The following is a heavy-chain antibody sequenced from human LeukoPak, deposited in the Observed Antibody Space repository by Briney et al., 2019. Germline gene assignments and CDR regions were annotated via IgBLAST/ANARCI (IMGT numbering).Heavy chain of an antibody. Sequence: SETLSLTCAVYGGSFSGYYWSWIRQPPGKGLEWIGEINHSGSTNYNPSLKSRVTISVDTSKNQFSLKLSSVTAADTAVYYCARGRRGSGISSPGYYYYGMDVWGQGTTVTVSS. CDR2: INHSGST. J-gene: IGHJ6*02. CDR1: GGSFSGYY. V-gene: IGHV4-34*01. D-gene: IGHD3-10*01. CDR3: ARGRRGSGISSPGYYYYGMDV.